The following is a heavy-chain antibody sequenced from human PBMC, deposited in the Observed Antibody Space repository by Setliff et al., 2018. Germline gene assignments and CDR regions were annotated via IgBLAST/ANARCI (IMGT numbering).Heavy chain of an antibody. J-gene: IGHJ2*01. D-gene: IGHD1-26*01. CDR2: IDRTGGT. CDR1: GGSVTSDSW. V-gene: IGHV4-4*02. CDR3: ARGPTSGSYRGAWYFDL. Sequence: SETLSLTCAVSGGSVTSDSWWSWVRQSPGKGLEWIAEIDRTGGTNHNPSLKSRVFISLDKSKNEVSLTLSSVTAADTAVYYCARGPTSGSYRGAWYFDLWGRGALVTVSS.